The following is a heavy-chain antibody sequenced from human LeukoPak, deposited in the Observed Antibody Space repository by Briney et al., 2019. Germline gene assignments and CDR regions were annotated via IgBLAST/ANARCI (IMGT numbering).Heavy chain of an antibody. D-gene: IGHD4-11*01. V-gene: IGHV3-33*01. CDR1: GFIFSHHG. CDR2: IWSDATNR. Sequence: PGGSLRLSCAASGFIFSHHGMHWVRQAPGKGLEWVAVIWSDATNRFYAESVKGRFTISRDNSQNTVFLQMNGLRVKDTAIYYCARDAQRGFDYSNSLKNWGHGTLVTVSS. CDR3: ARDAQRGFDYSNSLKN. J-gene: IGHJ4*01.